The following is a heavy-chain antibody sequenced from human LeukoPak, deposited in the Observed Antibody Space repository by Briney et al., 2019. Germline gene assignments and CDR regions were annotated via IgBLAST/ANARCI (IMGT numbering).Heavy chain of an antibody. CDR3: YVGGSYYPPRY. CDR2: ISSSSSTI. Sequence: PGGSLRLSCAASGFTFSSYSMNWVRQAPGKGLEWVSYISSSSSTIYYADSVKGRFTISRDNAKNSLYLQTNSLRAEDTAVYYCYVGGSYYPPRYWGQGTLVTVSS. J-gene: IGHJ4*02. CDR1: GFTFSSYS. V-gene: IGHV3-48*01. D-gene: IGHD1-26*01.